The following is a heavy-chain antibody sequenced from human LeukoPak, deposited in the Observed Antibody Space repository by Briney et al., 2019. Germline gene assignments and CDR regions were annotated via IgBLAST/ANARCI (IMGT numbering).Heavy chain of an antibody. Sequence: PGGSLRLSCAASGFTFSSYWMSWVRQAPGKGLEWVSYISSSSSTIYYADSVKGRFTISRDNAKNSLYLQMNSLRDEDTAVYYCARAPPWIQLWSGWVYWGQGTLVTVSS. V-gene: IGHV3-48*02. D-gene: IGHD5-18*01. CDR1: GFTFSSYW. CDR3: ARAPPWIQLWSGWVY. J-gene: IGHJ4*02. CDR2: ISSSSSTI.